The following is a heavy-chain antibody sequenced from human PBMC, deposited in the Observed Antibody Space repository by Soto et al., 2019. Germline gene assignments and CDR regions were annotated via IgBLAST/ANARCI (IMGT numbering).Heavy chain of an antibody. V-gene: IGHV3-7*05. CDR1: GFTFSSYW. Sequence: EVQLVESGGGLVQPGGSLRLSCAASGFTFSSYWMSWVRQAPGKGLEWVANIKQDGSEKSYVDSVKGRFTISRDNAKNSLYLQMNSLRAEDTAVYYCARRGRRGGDPFDYWGQGTMVTVSS. CDR2: IKQDGSEK. D-gene: IGHD2-21*02. J-gene: IGHJ4*02. CDR3: ARRGRRGGDPFDY.